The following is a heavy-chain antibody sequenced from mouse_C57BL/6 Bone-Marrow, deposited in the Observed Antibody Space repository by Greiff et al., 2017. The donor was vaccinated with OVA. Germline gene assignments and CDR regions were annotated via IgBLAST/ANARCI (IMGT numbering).Heavy chain of an antibody. CDR1: GYAFSSSW. CDR3: ARSTVVARERFAY. D-gene: IGHD1-1*01. J-gene: IGHJ3*01. V-gene: IGHV1-82*01. Sequence: QVQLQQSGPELVKPGASVKISCKASGYAFSSSWMNWVQPRPGKGLEWIGRIYPGDGDTNYNGKFKGKATLTADKSSSTAYMQLSSLTSEDSAVYFCARSTVVARERFAYWGQGTLVTVSA. CDR2: IYPGDGDT.